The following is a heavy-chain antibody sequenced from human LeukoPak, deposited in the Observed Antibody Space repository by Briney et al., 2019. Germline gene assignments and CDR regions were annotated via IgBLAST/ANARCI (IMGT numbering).Heavy chain of an antibody. D-gene: IGHD2-15*01. CDR1: GYTFTGYY. CDR3: ARVWKVVAGVFDY. CDR2: INPNSGGT. J-gene: IGHJ4*02. Sequence: ASVKVSCKASGYTFTGYYMHWVRQAPGQGLEWMGWINPNSGGTNYAQKFQGRVTMIRDTSISTAYMELSRLRSDDTAVYYCARVWKVVAGVFDYWGQGTLVTVSS. V-gene: IGHV1-2*02.